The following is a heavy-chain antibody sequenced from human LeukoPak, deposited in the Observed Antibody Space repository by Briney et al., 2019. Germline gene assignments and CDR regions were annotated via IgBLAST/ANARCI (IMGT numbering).Heavy chain of an antibody. CDR2: IYYSGST. J-gene: IGHJ4*02. CDR3: ARAPFGRDVLLWFGELYYFDY. CDR1: GGSISSSSYY. D-gene: IGHD3-10*01. V-gene: IGHV4-39*01. Sequence: SETLSLTCTVSGGSISSSSYYWGWIRQPPGKGLEWIGSIYYSGSTYYNPSLKSRVTISVDTSKNQFSLKLSSVTAADTAVYYCARAPFGRDVLLWFGELYYFDYWGQGTLVTVSS.